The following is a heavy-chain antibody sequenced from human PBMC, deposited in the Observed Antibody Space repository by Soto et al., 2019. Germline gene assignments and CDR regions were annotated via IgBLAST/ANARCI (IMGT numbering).Heavy chain of an antibody. CDR1: GFTFSSYG. Sequence: PGGSLRLSCAASGFTFSSYGMHWVRQAPGKGLEWVAVIWYDGSKKYYADSVKGRFTISRDNSKNTLYLQMNSLRAEDTAVYYCARGSSGSSYVNYYYGMDVWGQGTTVTVSS. CDR2: IWYDGSKK. CDR3: ARGSSGSSYVNYYYGMDV. V-gene: IGHV3-33*01. D-gene: IGHD3-10*01. J-gene: IGHJ6*02.